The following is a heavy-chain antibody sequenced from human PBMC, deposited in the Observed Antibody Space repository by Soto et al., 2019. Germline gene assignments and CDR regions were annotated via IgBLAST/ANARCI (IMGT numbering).Heavy chain of an antibody. CDR2: IYYSGST. D-gene: IGHD6-19*01. CDR1: GGSISSSSYY. Sequence: SETLSLTCTVSGGSISSSSYYWGWIRQPPGKGLEWIGSIYYSGSTYYNPSLKSRVTISVDTSKNQFSLKLSSVTAADTAVYYCARLDKYSSGWANWFDPWGQGXLVTVYS. V-gene: IGHV4-39*01. J-gene: IGHJ5*02. CDR3: ARLDKYSSGWANWFDP.